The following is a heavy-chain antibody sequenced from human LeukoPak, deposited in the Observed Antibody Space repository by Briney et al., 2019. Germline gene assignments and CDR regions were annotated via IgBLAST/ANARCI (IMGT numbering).Heavy chain of an antibody. CDR1: GGSFSGYY. V-gene: IGHV3-66*01. Sequence: ETLSLTCAVYGGSFSGYYWSWIRQPPGKGLQWVSLVYSGGYTYYADSVKGRFTISRDNSKNTVYLQMNTLRAEDTAVYYCARDPQINAFDIWGQGTMVTVSS. J-gene: IGHJ3*02. CDR2: VYSGGYT. CDR3: ARDPQINAFDI.